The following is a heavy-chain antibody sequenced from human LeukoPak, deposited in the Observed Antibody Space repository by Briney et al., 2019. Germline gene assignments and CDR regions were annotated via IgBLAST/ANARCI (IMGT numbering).Heavy chain of an antibody. CDR3: ARAYYYGSGGYSSGY. CDR1: GFTFSNYA. V-gene: IGHV3-11*05. J-gene: IGHJ4*02. D-gene: IGHD3-10*01. Sequence: PGGSLRLSCAASGFTFSNYAMSWIRQAPGKGLEWVSYISSSSSYTDYADSVKGRFTISRDNAKNSLYLQMNSLRAEDTAVYYCARAYYYGSGGYSSGYWGQGTLVTVSS. CDR2: ISSSSSYT.